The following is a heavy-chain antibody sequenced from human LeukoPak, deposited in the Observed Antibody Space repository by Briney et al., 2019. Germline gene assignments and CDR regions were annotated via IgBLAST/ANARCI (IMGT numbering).Heavy chain of an antibody. CDR3: VRHGTYCSSTSCPGWFDP. J-gene: IGHJ5*02. CDR1: GGSTSNFY. Sequence: SETLSLTCTVSGGSTSNFYWSWIRQPPGKGLEWIGYIYYSGSTNYNPSLKSRVTISLDTSGNQLSLKMTSVTAADTAVYYCVRHGTYCSSTSCPGWFDPWGQGTLVTVSS. D-gene: IGHD2-2*01. CDR2: IYYSGST. V-gene: IGHV4-59*01.